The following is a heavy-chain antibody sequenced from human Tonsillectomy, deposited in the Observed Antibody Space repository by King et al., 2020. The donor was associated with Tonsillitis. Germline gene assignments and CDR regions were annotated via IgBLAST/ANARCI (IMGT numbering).Heavy chain of an antibody. CDR2: INHSGST. V-gene: IGHV4-34*01. CDR3: ASSRPRSSGSYYIGAFDI. J-gene: IGHJ3*02. D-gene: IGHD3-10*01. Sequence: VQLQQWGAGLLKPSETLSLTCAVYGGSFSGYYWSWIRQPPGKGLEWIGEINHSGSTNYNPSLKSRVTVSVDTSKNQFSLKLTSVTAADTAVYYCASSRPRSSGSYYIGAFDIWGQGTVVTVSS. CDR1: GGSFSGYY.